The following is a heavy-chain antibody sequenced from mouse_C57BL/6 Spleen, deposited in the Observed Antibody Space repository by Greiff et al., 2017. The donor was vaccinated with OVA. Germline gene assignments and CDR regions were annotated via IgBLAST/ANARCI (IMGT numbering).Heavy chain of an antibody. CDR3: ARGEAYGNNDY. Sequence: VQLQQSGAELVTPGASVKISCKASGFAFTSYCMHWVKQRPGKGLEWIGQIYPGDGDTNYNGKFQGKATMTADKSSSTAYMQLSSLTSEDSAVYFCARGEAYGNNDYWGQGTTVTVSS. D-gene: IGHD1-1*01. CDR2: IYPGDGDT. J-gene: IGHJ2*01. V-gene: IGHV1-80*01. CDR1: GFAFTSYC.